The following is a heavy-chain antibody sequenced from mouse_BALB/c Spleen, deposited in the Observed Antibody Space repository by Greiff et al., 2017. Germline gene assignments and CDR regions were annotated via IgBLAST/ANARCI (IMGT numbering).Heavy chain of an antibody. CDR2: IYPYNGGT. J-gene: IGHJ4*01. D-gene: IGHD2-10*01. CDR1: GYTFTDYN. Sequence: EVQLQQSGPELVKPGASVKISCKASGYTFTDYNMHWVKQSHGKSLEWIGYIYPYNGGTGYNQKFKSKATLTVDNSSSTAYMELRSLTSEDSAVYYCARKGTYYGTYYAMDYWGQGTSVTVSA. CDR3: ARKGTYYGTYYAMDY. V-gene: IGHV1S29*02.